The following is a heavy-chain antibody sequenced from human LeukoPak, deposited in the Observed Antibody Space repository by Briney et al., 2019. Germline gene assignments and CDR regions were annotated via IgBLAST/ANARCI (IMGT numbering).Heavy chain of an antibody. J-gene: IGHJ4*02. CDR2: IYPGDSDT. Sequence: GESLKISCKGSGYSFTSYWIGWVRQMPGKGLEWMGIIYPGDSDTRYSPSFQGQVAISADKSISTAYLQWSSLKASDTAMYYCARVGSSIAARLQSFDYWGQGTLVTVSS. CDR3: ARVGSSIAARLQSFDY. V-gene: IGHV5-51*01. D-gene: IGHD6-6*01. CDR1: GYSFTSYW.